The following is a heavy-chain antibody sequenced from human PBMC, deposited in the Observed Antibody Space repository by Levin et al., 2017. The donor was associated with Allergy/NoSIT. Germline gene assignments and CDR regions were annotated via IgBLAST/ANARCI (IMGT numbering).Heavy chain of an antibody. CDR1: GFTFDDYA. V-gene: IGHV3-9*01. CDR3: AKDLTGDLGGSDAFDI. CDR2: ISWNSGSI. D-gene: IGHD7-27*01. Sequence: SLKISCAASGFTFDDYAMHWVRQAPGKGLEWVSGISWNSGSIGYADSVKGRFTISRDNAKNSLYLQMNSLRAEDTALYYCAKDLTGDLGGSDAFDIWGQGTMVTVSS. J-gene: IGHJ3*02.